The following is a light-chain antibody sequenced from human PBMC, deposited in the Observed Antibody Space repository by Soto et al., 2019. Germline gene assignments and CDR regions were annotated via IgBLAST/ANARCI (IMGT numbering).Light chain of an antibody. V-gene: IGKV3-15*01. Sequence: EIVMTQSPATLSVSPGERATLSCRASQGVSSNLAWYQHKPGQAPRLLIYGALIRATGIPARFSGSGSETEFTLPISSQQSEDFAVYCCQQYNNWPWTFGQGTKVEMK. J-gene: IGKJ1*01. CDR1: QGVSSN. CDR3: QQYNNWPWT. CDR2: GAL.